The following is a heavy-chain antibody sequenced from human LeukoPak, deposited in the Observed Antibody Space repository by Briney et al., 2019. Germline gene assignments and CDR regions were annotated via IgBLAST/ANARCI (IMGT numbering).Heavy chain of an antibody. CDR3: AKDQSSYGYSAFDI. V-gene: IGHV3-23*01. D-gene: IGHD5-18*01. J-gene: IGHJ3*02. Sequence: GGSLRLSCAASGFTFSTYWMSWVRQAPGKGLEWVSAISGSGGSTYYADSVKGRFTISRDNSKNTLYLQMNSLRAEDTAVYYCAKDQSSYGYSAFDIWGQGTMVTVPS. CDR2: ISGSGGST. CDR1: GFTFSTYW.